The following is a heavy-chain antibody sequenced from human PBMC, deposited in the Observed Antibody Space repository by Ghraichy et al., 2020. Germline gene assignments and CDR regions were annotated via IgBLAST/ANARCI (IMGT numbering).Heavy chain of an antibody. D-gene: IGHD5-18*01. Sequence: SETLSLTCAVYGGSFSGYYWSWIRQPPGKGLEWIGEINHSGSTNYNPSLKSRVTISVDTSKNQFSLKLSSVTAADTAVYYCARRSAIQLWFGHFDYWGQGT. V-gene: IGHV4-34*01. CDR3: ARRSAIQLWFGHFDY. CDR2: INHSGST. CDR1: GGSFSGYY. J-gene: IGHJ4*02.